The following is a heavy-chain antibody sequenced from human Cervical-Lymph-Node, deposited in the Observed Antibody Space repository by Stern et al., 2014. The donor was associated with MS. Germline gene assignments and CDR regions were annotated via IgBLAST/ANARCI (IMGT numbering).Heavy chain of an antibody. Sequence: VQLVESGPGLVKPSETLSLTCAVSGDSISSYTHYWAWIRQPPGKGLEWIGSGYYRGATSHNPSLKSPATISVDPSKNHFSLGLNSVTAADTAVYYCAKHACTGAACPFDLWGQGTLVTVSS. CDR1: GDSISSYTHY. CDR2: GYYRGAT. D-gene: IGHD2-8*02. CDR3: AKHACTGAACPFDL. V-gene: IGHV4-39*01. J-gene: IGHJ4*02.